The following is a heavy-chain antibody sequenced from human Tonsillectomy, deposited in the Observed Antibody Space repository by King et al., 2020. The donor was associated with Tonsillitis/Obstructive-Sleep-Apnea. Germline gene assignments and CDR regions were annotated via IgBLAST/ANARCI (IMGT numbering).Heavy chain of an antibody. CDR3: ARDLQVPTVTILYYYYGMDV. CDR2: ISYDGSNK. CDR1: GFTFSSYA. Sequence: VQLVESGGGVVQPGRSLRLSCAASGFTFSSYAMHWVRQAPGKGLEWVAVISYDGSNKYYADSVKGRFTISRDNSKNTLYLQMNSLRAEDTAVYYCARDLQVPTVTILYYYYGMDVWGQGTTVTVSS. D-gene: IGHD4-11*01. V-gene: IGHV3-30*04. J-gene: IGHJ6*02.